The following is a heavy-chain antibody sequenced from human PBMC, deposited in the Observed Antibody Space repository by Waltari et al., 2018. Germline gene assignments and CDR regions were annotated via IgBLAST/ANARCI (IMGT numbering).Heavy chain of an antibody. CDR1: GGSISSYY. CDR3: ARSYDSSGYYYEANWFDP. J-gene: IGHJ5*02. Sequence: QVQLQESGPGLVKPSETLSLTCTVSGGSISSYYWSWIRQPPGKGLEWIGYIYYSGSTNYNPSLKSRVTISGDTSKNQFSLKLSSVTAADTAVYYCARSYDSSGYYYEANWFDPWGQGTLVTVSS. CDR2: IYYSGST. D-gene: IGHD3-22*01. V-gene: IGHV4-59*01.